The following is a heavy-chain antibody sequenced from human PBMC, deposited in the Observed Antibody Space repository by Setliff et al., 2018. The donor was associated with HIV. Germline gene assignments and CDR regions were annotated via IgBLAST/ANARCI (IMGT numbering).Heavy chain of an antibody. CDR2: INGDGSFT. CDR1: GFTFSSSW. J-gene: IGHJ3*01. D-gene: IGHD3-16*01. CDR3: TSWGRPRDGFDV. V-gene: IGHV3-74*01. Sequence: GSLRLSCTGSGFTFSSSWMHWVRQTPGKVLVWVSRINGDGSFTSYADSVKGRFTISRDNSKNTLYLQMNSVTGEDAAVYYCTSWGRPRDGFDVWGQGTKVTVSS.